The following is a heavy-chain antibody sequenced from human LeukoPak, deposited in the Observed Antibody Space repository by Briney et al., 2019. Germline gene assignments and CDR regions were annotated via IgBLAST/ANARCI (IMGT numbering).Heavy chain of an antibody. CDR2: ISGSTGRT. CDR1: EFTFSSYA. V-gene: IGHV3-23*01. Sequence: GGSLRLSCAASEFTFSSYAMSWVRQAPGKGLEWVSAISGSTGRTYYADSVKGRFTISRDNAKNSLYLQMNSLRAEDTAVYYCARGWQGDYFDYWGQGTLVTVSS. CDR3: ARGWQGDYFDY. J-gene: IGHJ4*02. D-gene: IGHD5-24*01.